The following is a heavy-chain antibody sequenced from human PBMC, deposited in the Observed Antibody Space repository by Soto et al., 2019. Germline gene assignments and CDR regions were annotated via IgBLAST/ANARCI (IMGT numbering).Heavy chain of an antibody. Sequence: SGTLSLSCHVPGGSNNSGHYYGRWNRHPPGKGLGRIGNIYYSGNTYYNPSLKSLHPIAIDKSKNQFSLRVGSVTAADTAVYYCASSSRYGMDVWGRGTTVT. CDR3: ASSSRYGMDV. J-gene: IGHJ6*02. V-gene: IGHV4-30-4*01. CDR2: IYYSGNT. CDR1: GGSNNSGHYY.